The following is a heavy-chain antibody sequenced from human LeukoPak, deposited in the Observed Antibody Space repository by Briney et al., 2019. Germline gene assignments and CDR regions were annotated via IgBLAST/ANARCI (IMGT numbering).Heavy chain of an antibody. CDR1: GYTLTGYY. CDR2: INPNSGGT. J-gene: IGHJ5*02. CDR3: ARDRLRLGYERTNWFDP. V-gene: IGHV1-2*02. D-gene: IGHD2-15*01. Sequence: ASVKVSCKASGYTLTGYYMHWVRQAPGQGLEWMGWINPNSGGTNYAQKFQGRVTMTRDTSISTVYMELSRLRSDDTAVYYCARDRLRLGYERTNWFDPWGQGTLVTVSS.